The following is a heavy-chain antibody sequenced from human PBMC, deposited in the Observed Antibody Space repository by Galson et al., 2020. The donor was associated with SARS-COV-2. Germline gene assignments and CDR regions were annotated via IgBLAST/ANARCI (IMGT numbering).Heavy chain of an antibody. CDR3: AREGAGYDILTGYYRPCYFDY. CDR1: GGSISSYY. D-gene: IGHD3-9*01. CDR2: IYYSGST. Sequence: SETLSLTCTVSGGSISSYYWSWIRQPPGKGLEWIGYIYYSGSTNYNPSLKSRVTISVDTSKNQFSLKLSSVTAADTAVYYCAREGAGYDILTGYYRPCYFDYWGQGTPVTVSS. V-gene: IGHV4-59*13. J-gene: IGHJ4*02.